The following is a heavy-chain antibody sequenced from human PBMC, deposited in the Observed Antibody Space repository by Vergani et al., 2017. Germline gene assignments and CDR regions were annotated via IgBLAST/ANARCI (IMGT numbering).Heavy chain of an antibody. CDR1: GGSISSGSYY. V-gene: IGHV4-61*02. CDR3: ARAREWFGGPNAFDI. D-gene: IGHD3-10*01. Sequence: QVQLQESGPGLVKPSQTLSLTCTVSGGSISSGSYYWSWIRQPAGKGLEWIGRIYTSGSTNYNPSLKSRVTISVDTSKNQFSLKLSSVTAADTAAYYCARAREWFGGPNAFDIWGQGTMVTVSS. CDR2: IYTSGST. J-gene: IGHJ3*02.